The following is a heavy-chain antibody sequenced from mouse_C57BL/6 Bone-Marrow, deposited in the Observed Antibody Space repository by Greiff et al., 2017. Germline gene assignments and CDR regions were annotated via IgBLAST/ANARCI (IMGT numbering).Heavy chain of an antibody. Sequence: EVKLQESGPGLVKPSQSLSLTCSVTGYSITSGYYWNWIRQFPGNKLEWMGYISYDGSNNYNPSLKNRISITRDTSKNQFFLKLNSVTTEDTATYYCAREDSNYPFDYWGQGTTLTVSS. V-gene: IGHV3-6*01. CDR2: ISYDGSN. D-gene: IGHD2-5*01. CDR1: GYSITSGYY. CDR3: AREDSNYPFDY. J-gene: IGHJ2*01.